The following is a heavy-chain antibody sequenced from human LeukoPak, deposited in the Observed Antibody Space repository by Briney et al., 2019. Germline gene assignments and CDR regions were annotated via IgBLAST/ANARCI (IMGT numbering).Heavy chain of an antibody. Sequence: GASVKVSCKASGYTFTIYGVNRVRQAPGQGVGWVGWISVYNSDTHYAQTPQGGVTMTTDTSKSTAYKEVRSLRADDTAVYYCAREVGRGFDYWGQGTLVTVSS. D-gene: IGHD1-26*01. V-gene: IGHV1-18*01. J-gene: IGHJ4*02. CDR2: ISVYNSDT. CDR3: AREVGRGFDY. CDR1: GYTFTIYG.